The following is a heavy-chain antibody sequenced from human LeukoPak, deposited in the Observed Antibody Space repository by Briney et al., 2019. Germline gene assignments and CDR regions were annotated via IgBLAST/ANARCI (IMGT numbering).Heavy chain of an antibody. V-gene: IGHV4-39*01. CDR3: ARQEGQLDY. Sequence: PSETLSLTCTVSGGSISSSSYYWGWIRQPPGKGLEWIGSIYYSGSTYYNPSLKSRVTISVDTSKNQFSLKLSSVTAADTAVYYCARQEGQLDYWGQGTLVTVSS. CDR2: IYYSGST. D-gene: IGHD2-2*01. CDR1: GGSISSSSYY. J-gene: IGHJ4*02.